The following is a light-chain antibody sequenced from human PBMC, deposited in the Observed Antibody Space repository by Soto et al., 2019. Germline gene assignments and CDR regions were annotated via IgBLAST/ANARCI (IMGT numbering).Light chain of an antibody. V-gene: IGLV4-69*01. Sequence: QSVLTQSPSASASLGASVKLTCTLSSGHSSYAIAWHQQQPEKGPRHLMKLNSDGSHSKGDGIPDRFSGSSSGAERYLTISSLQSEDEADYYCQTWGTGIHGVFGGGTKLTVI. J-gene: IGLJ2*01. CDR2: LNSDGSH. CDR1: SGHSSYA. CDR3: QTWGTGIHGV.